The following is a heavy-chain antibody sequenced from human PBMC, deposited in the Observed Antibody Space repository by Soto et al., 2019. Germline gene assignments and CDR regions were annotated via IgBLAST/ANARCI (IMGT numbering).Heavy chain of an antibody. CDR1: GGSISSSRSY. CDR3: ASQRTTAEIDMWFGP. Sequence: QLQLQESGPGLVKASETLSLTCNVSGGSISSSRSYWAWIRQPPGKGLEWIANIFYTGSTYYKPSRPSRVTVAVATATNQFPLKPRSVTAADTAVYYCASQRTTAEIDMWFGPWGQGTLVTFSS. CDR2: IFYTGST. V-gene: IGHV4-39*01. D-gene: IGHD1-1*01. J-gene: IGHJ5*02.